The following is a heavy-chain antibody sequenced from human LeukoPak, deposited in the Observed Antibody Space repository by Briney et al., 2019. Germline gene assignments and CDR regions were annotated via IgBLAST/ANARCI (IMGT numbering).Heavy chain of an antibody. Sequence: GGSLRLSCAASGFTFSSYSINWVRQAPGKGLEWVAVISYDGSNKYYADSVKGRFTISRDNSKNTLYLQMNSLRPEDTAVYYCAKTGSRGGTFRPSYYYYYMDVWGEGTTVTISS. CDR1: GFTFSSYS. CDR2: ISYDGSNK. CDR3: AKTGSRGGTFRPSYYYYYMDV. D-gene: IGHD3-9*01. J-gene: IGHJ6*03. V-gene: IGHV3-30*18.